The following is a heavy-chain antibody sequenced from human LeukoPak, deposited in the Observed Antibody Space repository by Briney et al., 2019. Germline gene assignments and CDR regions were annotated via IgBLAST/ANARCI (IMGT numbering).Heavy chain of an antibody. CDR1: GYTFTSYG. V-gene: IGHV1-18*01. D-gene: IGHD3-10*01. CDR3: ARDRYVHMVRGVIKLDY. Sequence: ASVKVSCKASGYTFTSYGISWVRQAPGRGLEWMGWISAYNGNTNYAQKLQGRDTMTTDTSTTTAYMELRSLRSDDTAVYYCARDRYVHMVRGVIKLDYWGQGALLAVSS. CDR2: ISAYNGNT. J-gene: IGHJ4*02.